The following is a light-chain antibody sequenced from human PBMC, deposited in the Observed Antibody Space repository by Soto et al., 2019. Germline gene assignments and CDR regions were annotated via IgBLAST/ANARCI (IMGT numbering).Light chain of an antibody. CDR3: CSYAGSSTVV. CDR2: EVS. Sequence: QSALTQPASVSGSPGQSITISCTGTSSDVGSYNLVSWYQQNPGKAPKLMIYEVSKWPSGVSTGFSGSKSGNTASLTISGLQAEDEADYYCCSYAGSSTVVFGGGTKLTVL. V-gene: IGLV2-23*02. CDR1: SSDVGSYNL. J-gene: IGLJ2*01.